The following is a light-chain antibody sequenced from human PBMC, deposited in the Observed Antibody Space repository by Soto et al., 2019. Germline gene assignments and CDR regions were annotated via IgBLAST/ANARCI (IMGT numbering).Light chain of an antibody. CDR1: QIISGW. CDR2: DAS. Sequence: DIQMTQSPSTLSASVGDRVTITCRASQIISGWLAWYQQKPGKAPKLLIYDASSLESGVPSRFSGSGSGTEFTLTISSLQPDDFATYYCQQYNSYSVTFGQGTKVDIK. V-gene: IGKV1-5*01. J-gene: IGKJ1*01. CDR3: QQYNSYSVT.